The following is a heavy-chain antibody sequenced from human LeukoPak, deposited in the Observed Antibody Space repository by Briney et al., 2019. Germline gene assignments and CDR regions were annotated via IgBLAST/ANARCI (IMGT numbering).Heavy chain of an antibody. J-gene: IGHJ6*02. V-gene: IGHV1-2*02. CDR2: INPNSGGT. CDR1: GYTFTGYY. CDR3: ARIAVRGVIYGRDL. Sequence: GASVKVSCKVSGYTFTGYYMHWVRQAPGQGLEWMGWINPNSGGTNYAQKFQGRVTMTRDTSISTAYMELSRLRSDDTAVYYCARIAVRGVIYGRDLWGQGTTVSVSS. D-gene: IGHD3-10*01.